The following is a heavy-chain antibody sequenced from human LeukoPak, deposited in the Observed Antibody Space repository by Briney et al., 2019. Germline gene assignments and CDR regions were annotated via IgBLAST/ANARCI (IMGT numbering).Heavy chain of an antibody. CDR3: ARESLVSGTTRGNYYYYGMDV. D-gene: IGHD1-7*01. J-gene: IGHJ6*02. CDR2: IKQDGTEK. CDR1: GFTFSSYW. V-gene: IGHV3-7*01. Sequence: GGSLRLSCAASGFTFSSYWMSWVRQAPGKGQEWEANIKQDGTEKYYVDSVKGRFTISRDNAKNSLYLQMNSLRAEDTAVYFCARESLVSGTTRGNYYYYGMDVWGQGSTVTVSS.